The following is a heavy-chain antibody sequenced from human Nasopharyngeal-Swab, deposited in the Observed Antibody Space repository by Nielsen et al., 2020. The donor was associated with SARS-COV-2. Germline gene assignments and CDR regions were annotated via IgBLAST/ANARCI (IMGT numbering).Heavy chain of an antibody. Sequence: WVRQAPGQGLEWMGGIIPIFGTANYAQKFQGRVTITADESTSTAYMELSSLRSEDTAVYYCASLGYCSGGSCPNYYGMDVWGQGTTVTVS. CDR2: IIPIFGTA. D-gene: IGHD2-15*01. CDR3: ASLGYCSGGSCPNYYGMDV. J-gene: IGHJ6*02. V-gene: IGHV1-69*01.